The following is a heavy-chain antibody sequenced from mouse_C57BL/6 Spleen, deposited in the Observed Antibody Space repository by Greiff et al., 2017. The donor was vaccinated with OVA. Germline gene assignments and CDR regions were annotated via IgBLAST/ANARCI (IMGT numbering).Heavy chain of an antibody. Sequence: VKLQQSGAELVKPGASVKISCKASGYAFSSYWMNWVKQRPGKGLEWIGQIYPGDGDTNYNGKFKGKATLTADKSSSTAYMQLSSLTSEDSAVYFCARRGVNGAWFAYWGQGTLVTVSA. CDR3: ARRGVNGAWFAY. CDR1: GYAFSSYW. J-gene: IGHJ3*01. V-gene: IGHV1-80*01. D-gene: IGHD2-1*01. CDR2: IYPGDGDT.